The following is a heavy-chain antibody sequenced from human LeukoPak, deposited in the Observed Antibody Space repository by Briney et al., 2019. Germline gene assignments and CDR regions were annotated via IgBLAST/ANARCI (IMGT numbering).Heavy chain of an antibody. Sequence: SETLSLTCAVHGGSFSDSYWSCIRQPPGKGLEWIGEINHSGSTNYNPSLKSRVTISVDTSKNQFSLKLSSVTAADTAVYYCARAVAGTWYFDYWGQGTLVTVSS. CDR2: INHSGST. D-gene: IGHD6-19*01. J-gene: IGHJ4*02. CDR1: GGSFSDSY. CDR3: ARAVAGTWYFDY. V-gene: IGHV4-34*01.